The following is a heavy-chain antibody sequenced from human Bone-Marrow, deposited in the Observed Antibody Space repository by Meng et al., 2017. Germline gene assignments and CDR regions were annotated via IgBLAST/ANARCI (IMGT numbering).Heavy chain of an antibody. CDR2: INPNSGGT. Sequence: ASVKVSCKASGYTFTGYYMHWVRQAPGQGLEWMGWINPNSGGTNYAQKFQGRVTMTRDTSISTAYMELSRLRSDDTAVYYCARDGGITMPGRGFDIWGQGTMVTVSS. D-gene: IGHD3-10*01. CDR1: GYTFTGYY. J-gene: IGHJ3*02. CDR3: ARDGGITMPGRGFDI. V-gene: IGHV1-2*02.